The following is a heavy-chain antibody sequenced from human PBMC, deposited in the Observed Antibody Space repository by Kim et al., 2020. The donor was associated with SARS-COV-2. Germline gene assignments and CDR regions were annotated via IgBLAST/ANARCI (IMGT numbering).Heavy chain of an antibody. CDR2: IRSKANSYAT. V-gene: IGHV3-73*01. CDR3: TRLPPYYYDSSGFQAFDI. J-gene: IGHJ3*02. D-gene: IGHD3-22*01. CDR1: GFTLSGSA. Sequence: GGSLKLSCAASGFTLSGSAMHWVRQASGKGLEWVGRIRSKANSYATTYGASVKGRFTISRDDSKNTAYLQMNSLKTEDTAVYYCTRLPPYYYDSSGFQAFDIWGQGTMVTVSS.